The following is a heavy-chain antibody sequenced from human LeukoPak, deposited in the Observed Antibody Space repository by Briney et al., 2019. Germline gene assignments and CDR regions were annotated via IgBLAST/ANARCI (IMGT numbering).Heavy chain of an antibody. J-gene: IGHJ3*02. CDR1: GFTFSNYA. V-gene: IGHV3-23*01. CDR2: IRSSGEST. D-gene: IGHD3-9*01. Sequence: GGSLRLSCAAFGFTFSNYAINWVRQAPGRGLEWVSVIRSSGESTYYADSVKGRFTISRDNSKNALYLQMNSLRAEDTAVYYCAKGRYYDSGNAFDIWGQGTLVTVSS. CDR3: AKGRYYDSGNAFDI.